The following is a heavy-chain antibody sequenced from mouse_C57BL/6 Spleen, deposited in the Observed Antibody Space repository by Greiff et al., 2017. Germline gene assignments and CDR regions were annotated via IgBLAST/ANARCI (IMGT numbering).Heavy chain of an antibody. CDR2: ISDGGSYP. CDR3: AREETHWYFDV. V-gene: IGHV5-4*01. CDR1: GFTFSSYA. Sequence: VQLQESGGGFVKPGGSLKLSCAASGFTFSSYAMSWVRQTPEKRLALVATISDGGSYPYYPDNVNGPFTLSRDNAKNTLYLQMSQLKSEDTAMYYCAREETHWYFDVWGTGTTVTVSS. J-gene: IGHJ1*03.